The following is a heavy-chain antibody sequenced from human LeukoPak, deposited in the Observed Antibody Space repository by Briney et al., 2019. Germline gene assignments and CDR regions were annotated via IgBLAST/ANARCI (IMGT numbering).Heavy chain of an antibody. CDR1: GFTFNRFG. Sequence: GGSLRLSCAGSGFTFNRFGIHWGREAPGKGLEWVALIRYDGNDHWYGDSAKGRFTISRDNPRDTVYLQMDGLRDEDTAVYYCARWGIVGHDAFDLWGQGTMVTVSS. V-gene: IGHV3-33*01. CDR3: ARWGIVGHDAFDL. D-gene: IGHD1-26*01. J-gene: IGHJ3*01. CDR2: IRYDGNDH.